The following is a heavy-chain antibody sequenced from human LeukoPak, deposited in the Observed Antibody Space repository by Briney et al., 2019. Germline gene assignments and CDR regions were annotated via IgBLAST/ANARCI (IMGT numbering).Heavy chain of an antibody. J-gene: IGHJ6*03. CDR3: ARDPYFGELSPHVYYWYMDV. Sequence: SVKVSCKASGGTFSSYAISWVRQAPGQGLEWMGGIIPIFGTTNYAQKFQDRVTITADKSTSTAYMELSSLRAEDTAVYYCARDPYFGELSPHVYYWYMDVWGKGTTVTISS. D-gene: IGHD3-10*01. CDR1: GGTFSSYA. CDR2: IIPIFGTT. V-gene: IGHV1-69*06.